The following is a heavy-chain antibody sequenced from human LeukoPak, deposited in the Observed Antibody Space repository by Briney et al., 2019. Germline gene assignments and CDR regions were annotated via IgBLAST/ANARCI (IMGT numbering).Heavy chain of an antibody. J-gene: IGHJ4*02. CDR2: INPNSGGT. CDR1: GYTFTGYY. V-gene: IGHV1-2*02. D-gene: IGHD3-10*01. CDR3: ARDRGVLLWFGELFDY. Sequence: ASVKVSCKASGYTFTGYYMHWVRQAPGQGLEWMGWINPNSGGTNYAQKFQGRVTMTRDTSISTAYMELSRLRSHDTAVYYCARDRGVLLWFGELFDYWGQGTLVTVSS.